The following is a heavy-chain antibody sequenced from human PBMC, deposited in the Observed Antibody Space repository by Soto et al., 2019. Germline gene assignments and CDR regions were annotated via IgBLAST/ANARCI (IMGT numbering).Heavy chain of an antibody. J-gene: IGHJ6*02. V-gene: IGHV1-69*12. Sequence: QVQLVQSGAEVKKPGSSVKVSCKASGGTFSSYAISWVRQAPGQGLEWMGGIMPIFGTANYAQKFQGRVTITADETTSTAYMELRSLRSDDTAVYYCARDTTAAVKRGYYYGMDVWVQGTTVTVSS. D-gene: IGHD6-13*01. CDR2: IMPIFGTA. CDR3: ARDTTAAVKRGYYYGMDV. CDR1: GGTFSSYA.